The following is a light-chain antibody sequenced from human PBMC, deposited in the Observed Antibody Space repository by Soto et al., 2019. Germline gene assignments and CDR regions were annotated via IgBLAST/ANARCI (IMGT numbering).Light chain of an antibody. CDR2: EVS. CDR1: SSDVGSYNL. V-gene: IGLV2-23*02. Sequence: ALTQPASVSGSPGHSITISCTGTSSDVGSYNLVSWYQQHPGKAPKLMICEVSKRPSGVSNRFSGSKSGNTASLTISGLQAEDEADYYCCSYAGSSTVFGTGTKVTVL. CDR3: CSYAGSSTV. J-gene: IGLJ1*01.